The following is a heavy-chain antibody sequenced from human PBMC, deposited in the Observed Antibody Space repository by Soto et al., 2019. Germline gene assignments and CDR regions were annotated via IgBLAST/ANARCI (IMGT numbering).Heavy chain of an antibody. J-gene: IGHJ4*02. CDR2: IYHSGST. CDR1: GYSISSGYY. Sequence: TLSLTCAVSGYSISSGYYWGWIRQPPGKGLEWIGSIYHSGSTYNNPSLKSRVTMSVDTSKNQFSLKLTSMTAADTAVYYCARDGSGSPDYWGQGTLVTVSS. V-gene: IGHV4-38-2*02. D-gene: IGHD3-10*01. CDR3: ARDGSGSPDY.